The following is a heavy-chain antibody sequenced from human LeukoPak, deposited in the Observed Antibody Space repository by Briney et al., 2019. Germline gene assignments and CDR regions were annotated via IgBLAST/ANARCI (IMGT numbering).Heavy chain of an antibody. CDR1: GGSISSSSYY. Sequence: SETLSLTCTVSGGSISSSSYYWGWIRQPPGKGLGWIGSIYYSGSTYYNPSLKSRVTISVDTSKNQFSLKLSSVTAADTAVYYCARQAGGLEGAFDIWGQGTMVTVSS. V-gene: IGHV4-39*01. CDR2: IYYSGST. D-gene: IGHD3-16*01. CDR3: ARQAGGLEGAFDI. J-gene: IGHJ3*02.